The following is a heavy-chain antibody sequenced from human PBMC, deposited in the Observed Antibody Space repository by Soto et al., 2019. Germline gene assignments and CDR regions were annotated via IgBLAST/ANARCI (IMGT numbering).Heavy chain of an antibody. J-gene: IGHJ6*02. D-gene: IGHD4-17*01. CDR2: INGYNGNT. V-gene: IGHV1-18*01. Sequence: QVQLVQSGAEVKKPGASVKVSCKASGYTFTRYGITWVRQARGQGLEWMGWINGYNGNTKYAQKLQGRVTMTTDTSTSTAYMELRSLTSDDTAVYYCAREGDYTYYYYGMDVGGQGTTVTVSS. CDR1: GYTFTRYG. CDR3: AREGDYTYYYYGMDV.